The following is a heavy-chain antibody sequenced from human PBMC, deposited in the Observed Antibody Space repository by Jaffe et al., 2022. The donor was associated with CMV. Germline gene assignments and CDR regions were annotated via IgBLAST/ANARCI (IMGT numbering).Heavy chain of an antibody. CDR1: GFSLSTSGMC. J-gene: IGHJ5*02. Sequence: QVTLRESGPALVKPTQTLTLTCTFSGFSLSTSGMCVSWIRQPPGKALEWLALIDWDDDKYYSTSLKTRLTISKDTSKNQVVLTMTNMDPVDTATYYCARGYYYDSSGYSDWFDPWGQGTLVTVSS. D-gene: IGHD3-22*01. V-gene: IGHV2-70*01. CDR2: IDWDDDK. CDR3: ARGYYYDSSGYSDWFDP.